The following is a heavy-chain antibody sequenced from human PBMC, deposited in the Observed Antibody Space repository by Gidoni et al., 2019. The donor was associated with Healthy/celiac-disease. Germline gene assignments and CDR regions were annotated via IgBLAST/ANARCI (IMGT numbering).Heavy chain of an antibody. CDR1: GFTFSSYW. V-gene: IGHV3-7*01. Sequence: EVQLVESGGGLVQPGGPLGLSCAASGFTFSSYWMSWVRQAPGKGLEWVANIKQDGSEKYYVDSVKGRFTISRDNAKNSLYLQMNSLRAEDTAVYYCARDSEGGTPDYWGQGTLVTVSS. CDR3: ARDSEGGTPDY. J-gene: IGHJ4*02. CDR2: IKQDGSEK. D-gene: IGHD2-15*01.